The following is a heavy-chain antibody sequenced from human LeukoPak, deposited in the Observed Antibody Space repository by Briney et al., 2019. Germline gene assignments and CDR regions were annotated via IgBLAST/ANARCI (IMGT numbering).Heavy chain of an antibody. CDR1: GYTFTSYG. Sequence: ASVKVSCKASGYTFTSYGITWVRQAPGQGLEWMGWISGYNGDTNYAQKLQGRVTVTRDTSTSTAYMELRSLRSDDTAVYYCARLVGAPFWALDNWGQGTLVTVSS. J-gene: IGHJ4*02. CDR3: ARLVGAPFWALDN. CDR2: ISGYNGDT. D-gene: IGHD1-26*01. V-gene: IGHV1-18*01.